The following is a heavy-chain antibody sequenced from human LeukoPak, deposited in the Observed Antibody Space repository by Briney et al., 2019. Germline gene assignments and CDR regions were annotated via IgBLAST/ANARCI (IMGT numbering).Heavy chain of an antibody. CDR3: ARAAGVVGATRRAFDI. V-gene: IGHV1-2*02. Sequence: GASAKVSCKASGYTFTGYYMHWVRQAPGQGLVWMGWINPNSGGTNYAQKLQGRVTMTRDTYTSTAYMELSRLRSDDTAVYYWARAAGVVGATRRAFDIWGQGTMVTVSS. J-gene: IGHJ3*02. CDR2: INPNSGGT. D-gene: IGHD1-26*01. CDR1: GYTFTGYY.